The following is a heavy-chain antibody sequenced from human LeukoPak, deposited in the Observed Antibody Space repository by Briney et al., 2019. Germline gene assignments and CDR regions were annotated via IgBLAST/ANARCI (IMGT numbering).Heavy chain of an antibody. CDR1: GGTFSSYA. CDR3: ARERVYGSGTYPYFYYYGMDV. V-gene: IGHV1-69*04. CDR2: IIPILGIA. Sequence: SVKVSCKASGGTFSSYAISWVRQAPGQGLEWMGRIIPILGIANYAQKFQGRVTITADKSTSTAYMELSSLRSEDTAVYYCARERVYGSGTYPYFYYYGMDVWGQGTTVAVSS. J-gene: IGHJ6*02. D-gene: IGHD3-10*01.